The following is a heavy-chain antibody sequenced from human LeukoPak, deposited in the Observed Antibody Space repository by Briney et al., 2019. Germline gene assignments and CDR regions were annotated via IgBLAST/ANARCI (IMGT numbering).Heavy chain of an antibody. J-gene: IGHJ4*02. CDR2: IYYSGST. Sequence: PSETLSLTCTVSGGSISSGGYYRSWIRQHPGKGLECIGYIYYSGSTYYNPSLKSRVTISVDTSKNQFSLKLSSVTAADTAVYYCARVVRYCSSTSCGYFDYWGQGTLVTVSS. D-gene: IGHD2-2*01. CDR3: ARVVRYCSSTSCGYFDY. V-gene: IGHV4-31*03. CDR1: GGSISSGGYY.